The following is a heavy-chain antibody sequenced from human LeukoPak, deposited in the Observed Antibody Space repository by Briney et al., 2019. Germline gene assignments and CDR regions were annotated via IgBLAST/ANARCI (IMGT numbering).Heavy chain of an antibody. V-gene: IGHV3-11*01. J-gene: IGHJ4*02. D-gene: IGHD6-19*01. Sequence: NPGGSLRLSCAASGFIFSDYYMSWIRQAPGKGLEWVSYISSSGSTMYYTDSVKGRFTISRDNAKDSLYLQMNSLRAEDTAVYYCAKGDSSGWFDVPLFDYWGQGTLVTVSS. CDR2: ISSSGSTM. CDR1: GFIFSDYY. CDR3: AKGDSSGWFDVPLFDY.